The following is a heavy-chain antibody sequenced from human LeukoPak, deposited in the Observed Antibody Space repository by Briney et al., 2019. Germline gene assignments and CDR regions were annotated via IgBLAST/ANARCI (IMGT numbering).Heavy chain of an antibody. CDR3: ARGHPWYSSGWYKYYFDY. CDR1: GGSFSGYY. Sequence: PSETLSLTCAVYGGSFSGYYWSWIRKPPGKGLEWIGEINHSGSTNYNPSLKSRVTISVDTSKNQFSLKLSSVTAADTAVYYCARGHPWYSSGWYKYYFDYWGQGTLVTVSS. J-gene: IGHJ4*02. V-gene: IGHV4-34*01. D-gene: IGHD6-19*01. CDR2: INHSGST.